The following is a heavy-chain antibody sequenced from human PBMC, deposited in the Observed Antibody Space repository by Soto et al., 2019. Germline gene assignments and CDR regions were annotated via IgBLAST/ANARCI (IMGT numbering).Heavy chain of an antibody. Sequence: SETLSLSFTVSGVSISSSSYYWGWIRQPPVKGLEWIGSIYYSGSTYYNPSLKSRVTISVDTSKNQFSLKLSSVTAADKAVYYCARRPKSIAAPPWHIIAEATYYYYGMDVWGQGTKVTVSS. V-gene: IGHV4-39*01. CDR2: IYYSGST. CDR1: GVSISSSSYY. CDR3: ARRPKSIAAPPWHIIAEATYYYYGMDV. D-gene: IGHD6-6*01. J-gene: IGHJ6*02.